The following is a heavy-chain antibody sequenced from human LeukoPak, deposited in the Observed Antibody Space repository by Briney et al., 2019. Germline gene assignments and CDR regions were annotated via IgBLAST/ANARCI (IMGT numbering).Heavy chain of an antibody. CDR1: GFTVRSNY. CDR2: IYSGGST. V-gene: IGHV3-66*02. Sequence: QSGGSLRLSCAASGFTVRSNYMSWVRQAPGKGLEWVSVIYSGGSTYYADSVRGRFTISRDNSKNTLYLQMNSLRAADTAVYYCARDRGGSYFDYWGQGTLVTVSP. D-gene: IGHD1-26*01. CDR3: ARDRGGSYFDY. J-gene: IGHJ4*02.